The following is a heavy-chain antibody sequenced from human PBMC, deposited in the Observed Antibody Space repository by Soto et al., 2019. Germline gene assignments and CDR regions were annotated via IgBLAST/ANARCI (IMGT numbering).Heavy chain of an antibody. CDR1: GFTFSSYA. Sequence: GGSLRLSCAASGFTFSSYAMSWVRQAPGKGLEWVSAISGSGGSTYYADSVKGRFTISRDNSKNTLYLQMNSLRAEDTAVYYWAKGRDIVVVPAAPFDYWGQGTLVTGSS. CDR3: AKGRDIVVVPAAPFDY. V-gene: IGHV3-23*01. D-gene: IGHD2-2*01. CDR2: ISGSGGST. J-gene: IGHJ4*02.